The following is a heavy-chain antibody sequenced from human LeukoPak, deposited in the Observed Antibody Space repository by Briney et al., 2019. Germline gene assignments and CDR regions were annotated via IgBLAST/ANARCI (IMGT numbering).Heavy chain of an antibody. V-gene: IGHV1-2*02. CDR3: ARDEVGAAFFLDAFDI. CDR1: GYTFTGYY. Sequence: ASVKVSCKASGYTFTGYYMHWVRQAPGQGLEWMGWINPNSGGTNYAQKLQGRVTMTTDTSTSTAYMELRSLRSDDTAVYYCARDEVGAAFFLDAFDIWGQGTMVTVSS. D-gene: IGHD2-15*01. CDR2: INPNSGGT. J-gene: IGHJ3*02.